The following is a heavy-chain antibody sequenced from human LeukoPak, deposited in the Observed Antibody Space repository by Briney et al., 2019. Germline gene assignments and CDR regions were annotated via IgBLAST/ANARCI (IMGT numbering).Heavy chain of an antibody. CDR2: SIPIFGTA. V-gene: IGHV1-69*13. D-gene: IGHD4-17*01. Sequence: ASVKVSCKASGGTFSSYAISWVRQAPGQGLEWMGGSIPIFGTANYAQKFQGRVTITADESTSTAYMELSSLRSEDTAVYYCARGVDGDSSFDYWGQGTLVTVSS. J-gene: IGHJ4*02. CDR1: GGTFSSYA. CDR3: ARGVDGDSSFDY.